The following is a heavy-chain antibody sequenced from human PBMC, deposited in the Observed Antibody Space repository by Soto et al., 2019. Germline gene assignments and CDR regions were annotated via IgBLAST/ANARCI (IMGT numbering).Heavy chain of an antibody. J-gene: IGHJ6*02. Sequence: PGGSLRLSCEVSGFTLTSYGMNWVRRAPDKGLEWVSTIGRGGDTFYADSVRGRFTISRDNSKNTLFLQMNSLRAEDTALYFCAKDGTTAGIHYYGMDIWGQGTTVTVSS. V-gene: IGHV3-23*01. CDR3: AKDGTTAGIHYYGMDI. CDR2: IGRGGDT. CDR1: GFTLTSYG. D-gene: IGHD1-1*01.